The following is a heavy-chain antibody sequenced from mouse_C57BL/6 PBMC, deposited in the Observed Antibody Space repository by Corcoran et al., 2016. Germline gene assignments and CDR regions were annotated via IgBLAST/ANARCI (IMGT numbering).Heavy chain of an antibody. CDR2: IFPGSGST. Sequence: QVQLQQSGPELVKPGASVKITCKASGYTFTDYYINWVKQRPGQGLEWIGWIFPGSGSTYYNEKFKGKATLTVDKSSSTAYMLLSSLTSEDSAVYFCARSGGTTVAADFDVWGTGTTVTVSS. CDR1: GYTFTDYY. V-gene: IGHV1-75*01. D-gene: IGHD1-1*01. J-gene: IGHJ1*03. CDR3: ARSGGTTVAADFDV.